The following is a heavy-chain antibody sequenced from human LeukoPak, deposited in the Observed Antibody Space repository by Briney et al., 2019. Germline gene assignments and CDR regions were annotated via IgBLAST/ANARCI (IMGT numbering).Heavy chain of an antibody. D-gene: IGHD2-15*01. J-gene: IGHJ4*02. CDR2: ISSSGSTI. CDR3: ARPHYCSGGSCYNYFDY. Sequence: GGSLRLSCAASGFTFSSYEMNWVRQAPGKGLEWVSYISSSGSTIYYADSVKGRFTISRDNAKNSLYLQMNSLRAEDTAVYYCARPHYCSGGSCYNYFDYWGQGTLVTVSS. CDR1: GFTFSSYE. V-gene: IGHV3-48*03.